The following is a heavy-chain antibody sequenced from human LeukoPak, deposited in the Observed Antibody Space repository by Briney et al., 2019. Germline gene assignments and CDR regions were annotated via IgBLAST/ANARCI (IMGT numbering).Heavy chain of an antibody. D-gene: IGHD3-16*02. CDR3: AKEGYDYVWGSYRSFFDY. J-gene: IGHJ4*02. CDR2: ISGSGGST. V-gene: IGHV3-23*01. Sequence: PGGSLRLSCAASGFTFSSYGMSWVRQAPGKGLEWVSAISGSGGSTYYADSVKGRFTISRDNSKNTLYLQMNSLRAEDTAVYYCAKEGYDYVWGSYRSFFDYWGQGTLVTVSS. CDR1: GFTFSSYG.